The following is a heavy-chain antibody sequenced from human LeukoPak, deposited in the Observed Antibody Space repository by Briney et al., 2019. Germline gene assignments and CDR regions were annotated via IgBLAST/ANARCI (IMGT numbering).Heavy chain of an antibody. D-gene: IGHD4-17*01. CDR3: ARKAWYLRGNGAQDGMDV. J-gene: IGHJ6*02. CDR2: IYTSGST. V-gene: IGHV4-61*02. CDR1: GGSISSGSYY. Sequence: PSETLSLTCTVSGGSISSGSYYWSWIRQPAGKGLEWIGRIYTSGSTNYNPSLKSRVTISVDTSKNQFSLKLSSVTAADTAVYYCARKAWYLRGNGAQDGMDVWGQGTTVTVSS.